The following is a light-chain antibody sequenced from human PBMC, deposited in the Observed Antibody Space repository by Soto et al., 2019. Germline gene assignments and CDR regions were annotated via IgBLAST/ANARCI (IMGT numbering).Light chain of an antibody. CDR3: QQGNSFPFT. CDR1: QNIKTW. Sequence: DIQITQSPSSVSASVGDRVTVTCRASQNIKTWLAWYRQKPGTAPKLLIYGASTWQSGVPSRFSGSGSGTEFTLTIDSLQPEDFGTYYCQQGNSFPFTFGPGTRVD. J-gene: IGKJ3*01. CDR2: GAS. V-gene: IGKV1-12*01.